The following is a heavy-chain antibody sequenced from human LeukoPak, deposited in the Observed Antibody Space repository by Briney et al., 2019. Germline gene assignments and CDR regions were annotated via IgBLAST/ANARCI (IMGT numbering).Heavy chain of an antibody. CDR2: INPNSGGA. V-gene: IGHV1-2*02. J-gene: IGHJ4*02. Sequence: ASVKVSCKASGYTFTGYYMHWVRQAPGQGLEWMGWINPNSGGANYAQKFQGRVTMTRDTSISTAYMELSRLRSDDTAVYYCASYYGSGSYYEDYWGQGTLVAVSS. CDR1: GYTFTGYY. CDR3: ASYYGSGSYYEDY. D-gene: IGHD3-10*01.